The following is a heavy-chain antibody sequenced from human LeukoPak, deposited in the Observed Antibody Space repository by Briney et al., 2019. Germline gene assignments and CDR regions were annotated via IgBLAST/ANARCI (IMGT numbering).Heavy chain of an antibody. Sequence: GGSLRLSCTASGFSFSNYAMNWVRQVPGKGLEWISTIFNNGANAFYADSVRGRFTISRDNSKNTLYLQMSSLRAEDTAVYYCARDLVAGTSAGFDYWGQGTLVTVSS. D-gene: IGHD6-19*01. J-gene: IGHJ4*02. CDR1: GFSFSNYA. CDR3: ARDLVAGTSAGFDY. V-gene: IGHV3-23*01. CDR2: IFNNGANA.